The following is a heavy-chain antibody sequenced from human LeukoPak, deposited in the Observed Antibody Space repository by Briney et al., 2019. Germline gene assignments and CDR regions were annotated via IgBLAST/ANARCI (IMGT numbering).Heavy chain of an antibody. V-gene: IGHV3-23*01. CDR1: GFTFSSYA. J-gene: IGHJ4*02. D-gene: IGHD3-9*01. CDR2: ISGSGGAT. CDR3: AKGALYSILTGPRFDY. Sequence: PGGSLRLSCAASGFTFSSYAMSWVRQAPGKGLEWVSSISGSGGATYYVDSVKGRFTIYRDNSKNRLYLQMNSLRAEDTAVYYCAKGALYSILTGPRFDYWGQGALVTVSS.